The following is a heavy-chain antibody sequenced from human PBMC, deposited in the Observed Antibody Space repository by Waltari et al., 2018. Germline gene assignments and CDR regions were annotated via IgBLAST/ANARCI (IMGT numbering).Heavy chain of an antibody. D-gene: IGHD1-26*01. Sequence: QVPLVQSGAEVKQPGASVKVSCKASAGTLGPYGIPWVRQAPVQGLEWMGGVIPIFGTPNYAPKFQGRVTVSADPSTSTAYLEVRRLISEDTAVYYCAKREIGYAFDIWGHGTMVTVSS. CDR1: AGTLGPYG. CDR3: AKREIGYAFDI. V-gene: IGHV1-69*12. J-gene: IGHJ3*02. CDR2: VIPIFGTP.